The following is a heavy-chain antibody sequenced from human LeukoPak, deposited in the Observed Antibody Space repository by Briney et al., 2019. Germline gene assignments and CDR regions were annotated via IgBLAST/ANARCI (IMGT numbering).Heavy chain of an antibody. Sequence: PGGSLRLSCAAFGFTFSSYAMTWVRQAPGKGLEWVSGISGSGGSTYYADSVKGRFTISRDSSHNTLYLQVNSLRADDTAVYYCAKVLPATASIPDYWGQGTLVTVSS. CDR3: AKVLPATASIPDY. CDR1: GFTFSSYA. V-gene: IGHV3-23*01. D-gene: IGHD2-2*01. J-gene: IGHJ4*02. CDR2: ISGSGGST.